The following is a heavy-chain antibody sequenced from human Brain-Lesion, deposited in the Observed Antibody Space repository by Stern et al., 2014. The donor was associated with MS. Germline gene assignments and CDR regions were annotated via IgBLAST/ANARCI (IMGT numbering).Heavy chain of an antibody. CDR2: INHSGRI. Sequence: QVQLQHSGAGLLKPSETLSLTCGVYGGSFSGYYWTWIRQPPGKGLEWIGEINHSGRINYNPSFQSRVTLLVDHSNHQSPLGSSPATAADTAVYYCARDVGGDFDYWGQGTLVTVSS. CDR1: GGSFSGYY. V-gene: IGHV4-34*01. CDR3: ARDVGGDFDY. D-gene: IGHD2-21*01. J-gene: IGHJ4*02.